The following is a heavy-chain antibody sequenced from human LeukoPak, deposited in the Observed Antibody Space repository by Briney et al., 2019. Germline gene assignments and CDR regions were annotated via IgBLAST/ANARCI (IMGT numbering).Heavy chain of an antibody. V-gene: IGHV1-46*01. J-gene: IGHJ4*02. CDR3: ARARGSYSFDY. D-gene: IGHD1-26*01. CDR2: INPSGGST. Sequence: ASVKVSCKASGYTFTSYYMHWVRQAPGQGLEWMGIINPSGGSTSYAQKFQGRVTMTRDTSISTAYMELSRLRSDDTAVYYCARARGSYSFDYWGQGTLVTVSS. CDR1: GYTFTSYY.